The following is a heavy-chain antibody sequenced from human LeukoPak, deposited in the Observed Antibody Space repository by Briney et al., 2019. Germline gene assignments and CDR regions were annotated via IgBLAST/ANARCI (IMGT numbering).Heavy chain of an antibody. CDR3: ARDPVLLWFGELSPHFDY. Sequence: GGSLRLSCAASGFTFSSYSMNWVRQAPGKGLEWVSSISSSSSYIYYADSVKGRFTISRDNAKNSLHLQMNSLRAEDTAVYYCARDPVLLWFGELSPHFDYWGQGTLVTVSS. V-gene: IGHV3-21*01. CDR2: ISSSSSYI. D-gene: IGHD3-10*01. J-gene: IGHJ4*02. CDR1: GFTFSSYS.